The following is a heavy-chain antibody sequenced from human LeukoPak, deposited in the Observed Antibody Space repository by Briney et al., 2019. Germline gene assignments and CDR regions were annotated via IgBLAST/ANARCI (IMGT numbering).Heavy chain of an antibody. D-gene: IGHD4-23*01. Sequence: PAETLSLTCTVSGGSISSYYWSWIRQPPGKGLEWIGYLHYRWYTKYNLSLKSRVTISLDTSKNQFSLNLSSVTAADTAVYYCARGGHDGGNFDYWGQGTLVTVSS. V-gene: IGHV4-59*01. CDR1: GGSISSYY. CDR3: ARGGHDGGNFDY. J-gene: IGHJ4*02. CDR2: LHYRWYT.